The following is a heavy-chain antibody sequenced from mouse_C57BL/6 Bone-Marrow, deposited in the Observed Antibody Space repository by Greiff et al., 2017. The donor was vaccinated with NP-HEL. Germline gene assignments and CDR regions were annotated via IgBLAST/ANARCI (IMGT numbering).Heavy chain of an antibody. J-gene: IGHJ2*01. CDR1: GFTFSSYA. CDR3: ARESYYYGSSYFDY. V-gene: IGHV5-4*01. Sequence: EVQVVESGGGLVKPGGSLKLSCAASGFTFSSYAMSWVRQTPEKRLEWVATISDGGSYTYYPDNVKGRITISRDNAKNNLYLQMSHLKSEDTAMYYCARESYYYGSSYFDYWGQGTTLTVSS. CDR2: ISDGGSYT. D-gene: IGHD1-1*01.